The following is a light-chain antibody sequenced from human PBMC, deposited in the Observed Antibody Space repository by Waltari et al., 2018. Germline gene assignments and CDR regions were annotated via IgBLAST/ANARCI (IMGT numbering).Light chain of an antibody. CDR1: QSVRSW. CDR3: QQYNTYPRT. CDR2: RAS. Sequence: DIQMTQSPPTLSASVGDRVTITCRASQSVRSWLAWYQQKPGKAPNLLIYRASSLESGVPSRFSGSGSGTEFTLTISSLQPDDFATYYCQQYNTYPRTFGQGTKLEIK. V-gene: IGKV1-5*03. J-gene: IGKJ2*01.